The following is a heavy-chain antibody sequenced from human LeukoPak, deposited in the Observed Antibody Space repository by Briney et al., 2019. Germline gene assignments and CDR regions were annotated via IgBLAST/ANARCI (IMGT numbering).Heavy chain of an antibody. Sequence: PGGSLRLSCAASGFTFSSYAMSWVRQAPGKGLEWVSAISGSGGSTYYADSVKGRFTISRDNSKNTLYLQMNSLRAEDTAVYYCARTYYYDSSGYYYFEYYFDYWGQGTLVTVSS. CDR2: ISGSGGST. J-gene: IGHJ4*02. V-gene: IGHV3-23*01. CDR1: GFTFSSYA. CDR3: ARTYYYDSSGYYYFEYYFDY. D-gene: IGHD3-22*01.